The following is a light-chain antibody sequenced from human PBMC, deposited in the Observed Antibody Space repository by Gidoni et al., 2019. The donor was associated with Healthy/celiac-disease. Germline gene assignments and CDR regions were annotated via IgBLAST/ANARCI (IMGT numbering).Light chain of an antibody. J-gene: IGLJ3*02. CDR2: EDN. CDR3: QSYDSSNHWV. V-gene: IGLV6-57*02. Sequence: NFMLTQPHSVSESPGKTVTISCTGSSGSIASNYVQWYQQRPGSAPTTVIYEDNQRPSGVPDRFSGSIDSSSTSAFLTISGLKTEDEADYYCQSYDSSNHWVFGGGTKLTVL. CDR1: SGSIASNY.